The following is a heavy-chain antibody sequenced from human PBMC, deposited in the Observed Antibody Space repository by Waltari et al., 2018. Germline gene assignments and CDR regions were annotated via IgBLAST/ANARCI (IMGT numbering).Heavy chain of an antibody. CDR2: IYYSGST. J-gene: IGHJ5*02. Sequence: QLQLQESGPGLVKPSETLSLTCTVSGGSISSSSYYWGWIRQSPGKGLEWIGRIYYSGSTYYNPTLKSRVTISGDTSKNQFSLKLSSVTAADTAVYYCARHWKKSGYRFDPWGKGTLVTVSS. D-gene: IGHD5-12*01. V-gene: IGHV4-39*01. CDR3: ARHWKKSGYRFDP. CDR1: GGSISSSSYY.